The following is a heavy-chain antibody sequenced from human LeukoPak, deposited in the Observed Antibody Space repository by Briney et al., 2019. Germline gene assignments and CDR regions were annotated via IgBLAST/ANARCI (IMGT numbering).Heavy chain of an antibody. CDR1: GFTFSSYS. D-gene: IGHD3-3*01. CDR2: ISSSSSYI. J-gene: IGHJ4*02. Sequence: GGSLRLSCAASGFTFSSYSMNWVRQAPGKGLEWVSSISSSSSYIYYADSVKGRFTISRDNSKNTLYLQMNSLRAEDTAVYYCAKDEGYYDFWSGQSPTDWGQGTLVTVSS. V-gene: IGHV3-21*01. CDR3: AKDEGYYDFWSGQSPTD.